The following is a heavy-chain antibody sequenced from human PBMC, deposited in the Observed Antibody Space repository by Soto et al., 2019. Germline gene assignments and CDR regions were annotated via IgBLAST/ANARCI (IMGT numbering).Heavy chain of an antibody. CDR3: ARYSGYDYFFDY. V-gene: IGHV3-48*02. D-gene: IGHD5-12*01. CDR1: GFSFSRYP. Sequence: EVQLVESGGGLVQPGGSLSLSCAASGFSFSRYPMSWVRQAPGKGLEWVSYISSTVSYADSVKGRFAISRDDAKNSLYLQMSSLRDEDTAVYYCARYSGYDYFFDYWGQGTLVTVSS. CDR2: ISSTV. J-gene: IGHJ4*02.